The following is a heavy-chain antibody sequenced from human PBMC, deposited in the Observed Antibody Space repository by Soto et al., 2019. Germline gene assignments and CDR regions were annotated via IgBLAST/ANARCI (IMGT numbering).Heavy chain of an antibody. Sequence: SGPTPVNPTQTLTLACTFSGFSLRTSGGGVGWVRQPPGQALEWPELIYWDDDKRYNAPLKNRLSLTRDTSKNEVVLTVTNMDPVDSATYYCAHSYCTSTVCYSFDYWGQGTQVTVSS. J-gene: IGHJ4*02. V-gene: IGHV2-5*02. CDR2: IYWDDDK. CDR3: AHSYCTSTVCYSFDY. D-gene: IGHD2-8*01. CDR1: GFSLRTSGGG.